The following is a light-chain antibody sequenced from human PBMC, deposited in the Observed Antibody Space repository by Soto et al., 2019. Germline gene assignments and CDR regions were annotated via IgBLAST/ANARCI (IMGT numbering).Light chain of an antibody. CDR3: CSFAGSYTVI. V-gene: IGLV2-11*01. J-gene: IGLJ2*01. CDR2: DVT. CDR1: SSDVGGYDY. Sequence: QSALTQPRSVSGSPGQSVTISCTGTSSDVGGYDYVSWYQQHPGNAPKLIIYDVTKRPSGVPDRFSGSKSGNTASLTISGLQAEDEADYYCCSFAGSYTVIFGGGTKLTVL.